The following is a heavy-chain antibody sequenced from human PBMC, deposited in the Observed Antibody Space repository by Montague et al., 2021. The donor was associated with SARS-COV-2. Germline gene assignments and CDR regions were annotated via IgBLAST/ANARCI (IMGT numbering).Heavy chain of an antibody. CDR2: IYNTGSI. V-gene: IGHV4-39*01. Sequence: SETLSLTCTVSGGSISSSTYYWAWIRRPPGNGLEWIGSIYNTGSIFYSASLKSRLTISVDTSKSQFSLNLCSVTAADTAFYYCARRGRWPSSYFDFWGQGSLVTVAS. CDR1: GGSISSSTYY. D-gene: IGHD6-6*01. J-gene: IGHJ4*02. CDR3: ARRGRWPSSYFDF.